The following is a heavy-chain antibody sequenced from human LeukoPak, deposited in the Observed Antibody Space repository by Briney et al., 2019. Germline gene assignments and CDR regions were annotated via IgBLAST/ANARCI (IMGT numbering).Heavy chain of an antibody. CDR3: WKEGRVALIGVAHVVS. CDR1: GFTFSSYA. Sequence: GGSLRLSCAASGFTFSSYAMSWVRQAPGKGLEWVSAISGSGGSTYYADSVKGRFTISRDNSKNTLYLQMNSLRAEDTAVYYWWKEGRVALIGVAHVVSWGQGTLVTVSS. V-gene: IGHV3-23*01. CDR2: ISGSGGST. J-gene: IGHJ5*02. D-gene: IGHD3-22*01.